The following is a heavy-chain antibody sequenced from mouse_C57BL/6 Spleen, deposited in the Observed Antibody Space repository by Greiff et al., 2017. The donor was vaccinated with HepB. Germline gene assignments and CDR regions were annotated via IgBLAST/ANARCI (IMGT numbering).Heavy chain of an antibody. CDR2: IYPRSGNT. J-gene: IGHJ4*01. V-gene: IGHV1-81*01. CDR3: ASRATVVGDYAMDY. Sequence: QVQLQQSGAELARPGASVKLSCKASGYTFTSYGISWVKQRTGQGLEWIGEIYPRSGNTYYNEKFKGKATLTADKSSSPAYMELRSLTSEDSAVYFCASRATVVGDYAMDYWGQGTSVTVSS. CDR1: GYTFTSYG. D-gene: IGHD1-1*01.